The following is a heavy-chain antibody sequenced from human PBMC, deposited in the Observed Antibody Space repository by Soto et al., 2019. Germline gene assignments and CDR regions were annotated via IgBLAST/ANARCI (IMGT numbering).Heavy chain of an antibody. Sequence: ASVKVSCKASGYIFTAYSMHWVRQAPGQGLGWMGVVNPSGGSTNYAQKFQGRITMTRDTSTSTVYMDLSSLTSEDTAVYYCARAQNPSDPISYSEYFQSWGQGTLVTVSS. J-gene: IGHJ1*01. CDR1: GYIFTAYS. CDR2: VNPSGGST. V-gene: IGHV1-46*01. CDR3: ARAQNPSDPISYSEYFQS. D-gene: IGHD1-26*01.